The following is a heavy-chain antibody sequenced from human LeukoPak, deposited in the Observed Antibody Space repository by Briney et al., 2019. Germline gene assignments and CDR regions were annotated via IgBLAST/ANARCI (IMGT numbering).Heavy chain of an antibody. Sequence: PSETLSLTCTVSGGSISSYYWSWIRQPPGKGLEWIGYIYYSGSTNYNPSLKSRVTISVDTSKNQFSLKLSSVTAADTAVYYCARVGEPAQIDYWGQGTLVTVSS. V-gene: IGHV4-59*08. CDR3: ARVGEPAQIDY. CDR1: GGSISSYY. D-gene: IGHD3-16*01. CDR2: IYYSGST. J-gene: IGHJ4*02.